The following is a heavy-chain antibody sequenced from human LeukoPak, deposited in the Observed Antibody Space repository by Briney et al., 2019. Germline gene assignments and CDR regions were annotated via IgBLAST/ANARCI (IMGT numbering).Heavy chain of an antibody. Sequence: PGGSLRLSCVASGLTVRSSYMSWVRQAPGKALEWVSVIYSGGSTYYADSVKGRFTISRDNSKNTLYLQMNSLRAEDTAVYYCAREGNDYGDYFWTYWGQGTLVTVSS. J-gene: IGHJ4*02. CDR1: GLTVRSSY. CDR2: IYSGGST. D-gene: IGHD4-17*01. V-gene: IGHV3-53*01. CDR3: AREGNDYGDYFWTY.